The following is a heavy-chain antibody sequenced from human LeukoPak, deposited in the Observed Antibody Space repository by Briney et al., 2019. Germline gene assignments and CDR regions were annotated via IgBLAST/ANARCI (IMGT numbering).Heavy chain of an antibody. J-gene: IGHJ4*02. Sequence: SETLSLTCTVSGGSISSGDYYWSWIRQPPGKGLEWIGYIYYSGSTYYNPSLKSRVTISVDTSKNQFSLKLSSVTAADTAVYYCARAYYYGSGSLDYWGQGTLVTVSS. V-gene: IGHV4-30-4*01. CDR3: ARAYYYGSGSLDY. CDR2: IYYSGST. D-gene: IGHD3-10*01. CDR1: GGSISSGDYY.